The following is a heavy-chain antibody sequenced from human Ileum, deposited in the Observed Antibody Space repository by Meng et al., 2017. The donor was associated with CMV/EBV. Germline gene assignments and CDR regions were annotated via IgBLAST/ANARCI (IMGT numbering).Heavy chain of an antibody. J-gene: IGHJ6*02. V-gene: IGHV1-8*01. D-gene: IGHD6-19*01. Sequence: ASAKVSCKASGYTFTSYDINWVRQATGQGLEWMGWMNSNSGNTGYAQKFQGRVTMTRNTSISTAYMELSSLRPEDTAVYYCAGTMYSSKFTGYYYGMDVWGQGTTVTVSS. CDR2: MNSNSGNT. CDR3: AGTMYSSKFTGYYYGMDV. CDR1: GYTFTSYD.